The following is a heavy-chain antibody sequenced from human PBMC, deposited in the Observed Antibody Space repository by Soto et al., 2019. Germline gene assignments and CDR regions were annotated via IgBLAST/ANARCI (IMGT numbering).Heavy chain of an antibody. J-gene: IGHJ5*02. CDR1: GYTFTSYA. CDR3: AREDLMNWFDP. D-gene: IGHD3-16*01. V-gene: IGHV1-3*05. CDR2: INAGNGNT. Sequence: QVQLVQSGAEEKKPGASVKVSCKASGYTFTSYAMHWVRQAPGQRLEWMGWINAGNGNTKYSQKFQGRVTITRDTSASTAYMEPSSLRSEDTAVYYCAREDLMNWFDPWGQGTLVTVSS.